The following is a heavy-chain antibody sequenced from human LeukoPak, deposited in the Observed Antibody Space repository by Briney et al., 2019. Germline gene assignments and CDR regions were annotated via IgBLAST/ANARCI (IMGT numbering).Heavy chain of an antibody. CDR3: ARDRWIQLWSTDNTDAFDI. V-gene: IGHV3-11*06. Sequence: GGSLSLSCAASGFTFSDYYMSWIRQAPGKGLEWVSYISSSSSYTNYADSVKGRFTISRDNAKNSLYLQMNSLRAEDTAVYYCARDRWIQLWSTDNTDAFDIWGQGTMVTVSS. J-gene: IGHJ3*02. CDR2: ISSSSSYT. CDR1: GFTFSDYY. D-gene: IGHD5-18*01.